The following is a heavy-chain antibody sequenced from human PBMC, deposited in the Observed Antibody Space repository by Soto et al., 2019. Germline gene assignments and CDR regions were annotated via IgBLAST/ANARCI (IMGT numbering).Heavy chain of an antibody. D-gene: IGHD2-15*01. CDR3: ARDTQLLGYCSGGSCLKFDY. Sequence: QVQLVQSGAEVKKPGASVKVSCKASGYTFTSYGISWVRQAPGQGLEWMGWISAYNGNTNYAQKLQGRVTMTTDTSTSTAYMELRSQRSDDTAVYYCARDTQLLGYCSGGSCLKFDYWGQGTLVTVSS. J-gene: IGHJ4*02. CDR2: ISAYNGNT. V-gene: IGHV1-18*01. CDR1: GYTFTSYG.